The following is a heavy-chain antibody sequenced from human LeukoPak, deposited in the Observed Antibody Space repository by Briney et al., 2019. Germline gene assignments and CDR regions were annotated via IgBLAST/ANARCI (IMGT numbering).Heavy chain of an antibody. CDR1: GGSISSGDYY. J-gene: IGHJ4*02. V-gene: IGHV4-30-4*01. D-gene: IGHD3-10*01. Sequence: PSQTLSLTCTVSGGSISSGDYYWSWIRQPPGKGLEWIGSMHHSGSTYYNPSLKSRVTMSTDTSKSQFSLKLSSVTAADTAVYYCARDRSYFTFDYWGQGTLVTVSS. CDR2: MHHSGST. CDR3: ARDRSYFTFDY.